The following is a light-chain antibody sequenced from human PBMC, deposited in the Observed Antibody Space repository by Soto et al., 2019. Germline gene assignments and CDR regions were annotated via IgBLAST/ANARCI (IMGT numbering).Light chain of an antibody. J-gene: IGKJ3*01. CDR3: MQASQFPFT. CDR1: QSLVHSDGNTY. Sequence: IVMTQTPLSSPATLGQPASISCRSIQSLVHSDGNTYLSWLKQRPGQHPRLLIYKTSIRFSGVPDRFSGSGAGTDFTLSISRVEAEDVGIYYCMQASQFPFTFGPGTTVDIK. CDR2: KTS. V-gene: IGKV2-24*01.